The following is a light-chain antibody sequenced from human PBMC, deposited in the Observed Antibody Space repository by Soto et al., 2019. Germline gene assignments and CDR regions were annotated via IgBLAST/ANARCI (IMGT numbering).Light chain of an antibody. V-gene: IGKV1-5*01. CDR2: GAS. CDR1: RSIDSW. J-gene: IGKJ1*01. Sequence: DIQMTQSPSTLSASLGDRVTITCRASRSIDSWLAWYQQKPGKAPKVLIHGASSLESGVPSRFSGRGSGTEFTLTISSLQPDDFATYCCQQYHSYPWTFGQGTEVEIK. CDR3: QQYHSYPWT.